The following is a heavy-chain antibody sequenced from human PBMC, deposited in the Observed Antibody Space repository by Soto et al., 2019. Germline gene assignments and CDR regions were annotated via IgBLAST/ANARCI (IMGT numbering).Heavy chain of an antibody. V-gene: IGHV1-69*13. CDR3: ARSNPSSWTHYYYYVMGV. CDR2: IMSIFGRA. J-gene: IGHJ6*02. CDR1: GGTFSSYA. Sequence: SVKVSCKASGGTFSSYAISWVRQAPGQGLEWMGGIMSIFGRANYAQKFQGRVTITADESTSTAYMDLSSLRSEDTAVYYCARSNPSSWTHYYYYVMGVGGQGTRVTVSS. D-gene: IGHD6-13*01.